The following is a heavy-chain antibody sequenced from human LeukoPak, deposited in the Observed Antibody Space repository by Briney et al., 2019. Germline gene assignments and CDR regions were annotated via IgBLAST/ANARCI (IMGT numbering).Heavy chain of an antibody. D-gene: IGHD5-18*01. CDR3: ARDGGIQLWLLRSKSDY. CDR1: GGTFSSYA. J-gene: IGHJ4*02. Sequence: SVKVSCKASGGTFSSYAISWVRQAPGQGLEWMGRIIPILGIANYAQKFQGRVTITADKSTSTACMELSSLRSEDTAVYYCARDGGIQLWLLRSKSDYWGQGTLVTVSS. CDR2: IIPILGIA. V-gene: IGHV1-69*04.